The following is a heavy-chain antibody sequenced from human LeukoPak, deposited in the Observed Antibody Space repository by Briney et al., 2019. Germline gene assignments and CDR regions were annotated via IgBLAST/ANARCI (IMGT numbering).Heavy chain of an antibody. Sequence: PGGSLRLSCAVSGFTSSNAWMSWVRQAPGKGLEWVGRIKSKADGGAVEYAAPVKGRFTISRDDSTNTLFLQMNSLKTEDTAVYYCTHDSDRWSCFDFWGQGTLVTVSS. CDR3: THDSDRWSCFDF. CDR2: IKSKADGGAV. V-gene: IGHV3-15*01. J-gene: IGHJ4*02. D-gene: IGHD6-13*01. CDR1: GFTSSNAW.